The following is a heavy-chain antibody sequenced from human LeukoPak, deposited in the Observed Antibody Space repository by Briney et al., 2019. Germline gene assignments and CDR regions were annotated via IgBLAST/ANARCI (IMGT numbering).Heavy chain of an antibody. V-gene: IGHV3-7*03. CDR1: GFTFSNYW. CDR2: IKGDGSYK. CDR3: ATSADSSGND. D-gene: IGHD3-22*01. J-gene: IGHJ4*02. Sequence: GGSLRLSCAASGFTFSNYWMSWVRQAPGKGLEWVANIKGDGSYKYYVDSVRGRFTISRDNAKSSVYLQMNTLRAEDTAVYYCATSADSSGNDWGQGTLVTVSS.